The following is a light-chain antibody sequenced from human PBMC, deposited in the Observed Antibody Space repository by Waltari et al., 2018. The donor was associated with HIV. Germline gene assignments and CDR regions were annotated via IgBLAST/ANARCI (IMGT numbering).Light chain of an antibody. Sequence: QSVLTQPPSASGTPGQRVTISCSGSSSNIGSNTVNWYQQLPGTAPKLLIYSNYHRPSGVPDRFSGSKSGTSASLAINGLQSEDEADYYFATWDDSLNGRVFGGGTKLTVL. J-gene: IGLJ3*02. CDR1: SSNIGSNT. CDR3: ATWDDSLNGRV. CDR2: SNY. V-gene: IGLV1-44*01.